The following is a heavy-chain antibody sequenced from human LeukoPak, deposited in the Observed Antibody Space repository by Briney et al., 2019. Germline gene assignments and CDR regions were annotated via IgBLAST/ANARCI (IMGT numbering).Heavy chain of an antibody. CDR1: GGSISSYY. V-gene: IGHV4-59*08. D-gene: IGHD3-9*01. CDR3: ARLRAYYDILTGYYLHYYGMDV. J-gene: IGHJ6*02. Sequence: SETLSLTCTVSGGSISSYYWSWIRQPPGKGLEWIGYIYYSGSTNYNPSLKSRVTISVDTSKNQFSLKLSSVTAADTAVYYCARLRAYYDILTGYYLHYYGMDVWGQGTMVTVSS. CDR2: IYYSGST.